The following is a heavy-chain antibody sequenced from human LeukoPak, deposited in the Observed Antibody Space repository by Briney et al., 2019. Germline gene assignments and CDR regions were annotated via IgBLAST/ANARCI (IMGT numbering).Heavy chain of an antibody. J-gene: IGHJ4*02. CDR3: AKAGRITMIVVVKNYFDY. CDR2: ISGSGGST. D-gene: IGHD3-22*01. Sequence: GGSLRLSCAASGFTFSSYAMSWVRQALGKGLEWVSAISGSGGSTYYADSVKGRFTISRDNSKNTLYLQMNSLRAEDTAVYYCAKAGRITMIVVVKNYFDYWGQGTLVTVSS. V-gene: IGHV3-23*01. CDR1: GFTFSSYA.